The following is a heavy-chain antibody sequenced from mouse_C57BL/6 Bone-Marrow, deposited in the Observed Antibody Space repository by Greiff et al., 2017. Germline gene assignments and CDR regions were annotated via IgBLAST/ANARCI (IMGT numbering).Heavy chain of an antibody. V-gene: IGHV14-4*01. CDR1: GFNIQADY. CDR2: IDPENGDT. J-gene: IGHJ2*01. Sequence: VQLQQSGAELVRPGASVKLSCTASGFNIQADYMHWVKQRPVQGLEWIGWIDPENGDTEYASKFQGKATITADTSSNTAYLQLSSLTSEDTAVYYCTTVGVSGYFDYWGQGTTLTVAS. D-gene: IGHD1-1*02. CDR3: TTVGVSGYFDY.